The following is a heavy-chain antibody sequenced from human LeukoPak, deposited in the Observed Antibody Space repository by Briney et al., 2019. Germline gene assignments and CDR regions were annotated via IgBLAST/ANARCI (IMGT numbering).Heavy chain of an antibody. D-gene: IGHD4-23*01. Sequence: ASVKVSCKASGGTFSSYAISWVRQAPGQGLEWMGWLNPNSGVTNYAQKFQGRVTMTRDTSITTAYMELSRLRSDDTALYYCARATTVVNIDYWGQGTLVTVSS. J-gene: IGHJ4*02. CDR1: GGTFSSYA. CDR2: LNPNSGVT. CDR3: ARATTVVNIDY. V-gene: IGHV1-2*02.